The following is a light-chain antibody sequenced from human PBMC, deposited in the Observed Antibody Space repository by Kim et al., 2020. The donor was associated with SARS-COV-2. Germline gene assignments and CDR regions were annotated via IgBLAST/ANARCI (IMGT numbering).Light chain of an antibody. J-gene: IGKJ2*01. CDR2: AAT. V-gene: IGKV1-39*01. CDR1: QSISSY. CDR3: QQSYSTPYT. Sequence: DIQMTQSPSSLSASVGDRVTITCRASQSISSYLNWYQQKPGKAPKLLIYAATSLQSGVPSRFSGSGSGTDFTLTISSLQPEDFATYYCQQSYSTPYTFGQRTKLEI.